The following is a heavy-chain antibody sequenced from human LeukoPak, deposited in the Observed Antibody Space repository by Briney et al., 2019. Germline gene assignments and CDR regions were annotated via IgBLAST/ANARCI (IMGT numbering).Heavy chain of an antibody. V-gene: IGHV3-30*07. Sequence: GGSLRLSCAASGFTFSNSIMHWVRQAPGKGLEWVAVISCEGDNNYYADAVKGRFTISRDNSKNTLYLQMNSLRAEDTAVYYCARDYYDSSGYQYYFDYWGQGTLVTVSS. CDR2: ISCEGDNN. D-gene: IGHD3-22*01. J-gene: IGHJ4*02. CDR1: GFTFSNSI. CDR3: ARDYYDSSGYQYYFDY.